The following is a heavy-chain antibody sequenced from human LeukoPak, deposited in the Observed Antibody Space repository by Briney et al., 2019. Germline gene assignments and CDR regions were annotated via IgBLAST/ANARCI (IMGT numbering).Heavy chain of an antibody. CDR3: ARDLKTSAGFGFDP. J-gene: IGHJ5*02. CDR2: IYSGGST. CDR1: GFTVSSNY. V-gene: IGHV3-66*01. D-gene: IGHD6-19*01. Sequence: PGGSLRLSCAASGFTVSSNYMSWVRQAPGKGLEWVSVIYSGGSTYYADSVKGRFTISRDNSKNTPYLQMNSLRAEDTAVYYCARDLKTSAGFGFDPWGQGTLVTVSS.